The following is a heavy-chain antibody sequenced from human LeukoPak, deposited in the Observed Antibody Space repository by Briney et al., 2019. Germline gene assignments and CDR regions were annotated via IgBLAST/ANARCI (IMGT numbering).Heavy chain of an antibody. V-gene: IGHV1-2*02. D-gene: IGHD6-19*01. CDR3: ARGAVAGPSPIDY. Sequence: ASVKVSCKASGYTFTGYYIHWVRQAPGQGLEWMGWINPYSGGTNYAQKFQGRVTMTRDTSITTGYMEMTSLRSDDTAVYYCARGAVAGPSPIDYWGQGTLVTVSS. CDR2: INPYSGGT. CDR1: GYTFTGYY. J-gene: IGHJ4*02.